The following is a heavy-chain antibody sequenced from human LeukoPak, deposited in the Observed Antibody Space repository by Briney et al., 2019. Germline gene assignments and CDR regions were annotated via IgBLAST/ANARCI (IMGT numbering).Heavy chain of an antibody. CDR2: ISAYNGNT. D-gene: IGHD2-2*01. J-gene: IGHJ4*02. Sequence: GASVKVSCKASGYTFTSYAISWVRQAPGQGLECMGWISAYNGNTNYAQKLQGRVTMTTDTSTSTAYMELRSLRSDDTAVYYCARLYCSSTSCYLADYWGQGTLVTVSS. CDR1: GYTFTSYA. V-gene: IGHV1-18*01. CDR3: ARLYCSSTSCYLADY.